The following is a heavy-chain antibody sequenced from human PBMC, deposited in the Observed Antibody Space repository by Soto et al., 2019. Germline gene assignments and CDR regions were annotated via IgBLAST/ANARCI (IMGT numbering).Heavy chain of an antibody. CDR1: GFTFSSYA. CDR2: ISGSGGNT. V-gene: IGHV3-23*01. J-gene: IGHJ4*02. CDR3: TKAGYSSGRYFFGY. D-gene: IGHD6-19*01. Sequence: PGGSLRLSCAASGFTFSSYAMNWVRQAPGKGLEWVSTISGSGGNTYYADSVKGRFTVSRDNSKNTLYLQMNSLRAEDTAVYYCTKAGYSSGRYFFGYWGQGTLVTVSS.